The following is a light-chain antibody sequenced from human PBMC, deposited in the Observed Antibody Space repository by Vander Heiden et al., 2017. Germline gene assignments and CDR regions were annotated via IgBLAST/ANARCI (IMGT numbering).Light chain of an antibody. Sequence: IQWTQSPSSLSASVGDRVTITCRASQDISNYLAWYQQKPGKAPKLLIYAASTLEGGVPSRFSGSGSGTDFTLTISSLQPADFATYYCQQLNTYQTFGQGTKMEIK. J-gene: IGKJ2*01. CDR3: QQLNTYQT. CDR1: QDISNY. CDR2: AAS. V-gene: IGKV1-9*01.